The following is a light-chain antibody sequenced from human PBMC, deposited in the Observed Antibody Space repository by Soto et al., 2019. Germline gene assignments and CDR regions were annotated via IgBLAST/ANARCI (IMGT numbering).Light chain of an antibody. Sequence: AIRMTQSPSSFSASTGDRVTITCRASQGIISYLAWYQQKLGKAPKLLIYGASTLQSGVPSRFSGSRSGPDFTLTISSLQPEDFATYYCQQSYSSPPTFGQGTKVDIK. V-gene: IGKV1-8*01. J-gene: IGKJ1*01. CDR3: QQSYSSPPT. CDR1: QGIISY. CDR2: GAS.